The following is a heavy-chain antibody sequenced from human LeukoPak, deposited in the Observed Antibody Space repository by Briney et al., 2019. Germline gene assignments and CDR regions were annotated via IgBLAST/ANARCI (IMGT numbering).Heavy chain of an antibody. Sequence: PGGSLRLSCAASGFTFSSYEMNWVRQAPGKGLEWVSYISSSGSTIYYADSVKGRFTISRDNAKNSLYLQMNSLRAEDTAVYYCASPGERDAFDIWGQGTMVTVSS. CDR3: ASPGERDAFDI. J-gene: IGHJ3*02. CDR1: GFTFSSYE. V-gene: IGHV3-48*03. D-gene: IGHD1-14*01. CDR2: ISSSGSTI.